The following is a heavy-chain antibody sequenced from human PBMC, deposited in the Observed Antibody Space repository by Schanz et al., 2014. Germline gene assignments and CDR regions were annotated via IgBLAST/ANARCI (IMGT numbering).Heavy chain of an antibody. CDR2: IIPILGIA. Sequence: QVHLVQSGAEVKKPGASVKVSCKASRSTFSSYTISWVRQAPGQGLEWMGRIIPILGIANYAQKFQGRVTITADTSTTTAYMELSGLRSEDTAVYYCARDQSPYTNSSDVRYFDYWGQGSLVTVSS. V-gene: IGHV1-69*08. D-gene: IGHD6-6*01. CDR3: ARDQSPYTNSSDVRYFDY. CDR1: RSTFSSYT. J-gene: IGHJ4*02.